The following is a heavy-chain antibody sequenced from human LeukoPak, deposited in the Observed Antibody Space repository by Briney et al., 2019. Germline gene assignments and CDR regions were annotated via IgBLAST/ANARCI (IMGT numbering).Heavy chain of an antibody. CDR3: ASERDYGDSNAFDM. D-gene: IGHD4-17*01. CDR1: GFTFSSYG. J-gene: IGHJ3*02. CDR2: IRYDGSSN. V-gene: IGHV3-30*02. Sequence: PGGSLRLSCAASGFTFSSYGMYWVRQAPGKGLEWVAFIRYDGSSNYYADSVKGRFTISRDNSKNTLYLQMNSLRPEDTAVYYCASERDYGDSNAFDMWGQGTMVTVSS.